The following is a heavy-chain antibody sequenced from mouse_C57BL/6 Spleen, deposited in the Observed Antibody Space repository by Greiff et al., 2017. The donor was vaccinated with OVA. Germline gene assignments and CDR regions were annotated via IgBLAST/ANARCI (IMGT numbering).Heavy chain of an antibody. CDR3: ARFAITTVEGYYFDY. Sequence: VQLQQSGAELVKPGASVKIFCKASGYAFSSYWMNWVKPRPGKGLEWIGRIYPGDGDTNYNGQFKGKATLTADKSSITAYMQLSSLPSEDSAVYFCARFAITTVEGYYFDYWGQGTTLTVSS. D-gene: IGHD1-1*01. V-gene: IGHV1-80*01. CDR2: IYPGDGDT. J-gene: IGHJ2*01. CDR1: GYAFSSYW.